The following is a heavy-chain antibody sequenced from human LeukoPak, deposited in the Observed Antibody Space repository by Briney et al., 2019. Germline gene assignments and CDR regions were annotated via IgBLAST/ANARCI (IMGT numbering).Heavy chain of an antibody. CDR3: VRGRVGTRVATIPADFDY. J-gene: IGHJ4*02. Sequence: PSETLSLTCAVYGGSFSGYYWSWIRQPPGKGLEGIGEINHSGSTNYNPSLKSRVTISVDTSKNQFSLKLSSVTAADTAVYYSVRGRVGTRVATIPADFDYWDQGTLVTVSS. CDR2: INHSGST. CDR1: GGSFSGYY. V-gene: IGHV4-34*01. D-gene: IGHD5-12*01.